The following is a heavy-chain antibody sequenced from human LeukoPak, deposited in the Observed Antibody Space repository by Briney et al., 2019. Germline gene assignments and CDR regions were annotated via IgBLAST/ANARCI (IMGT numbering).Heavy chain of an antibody. V-gene: IGHV3-13*01. J-gene: IGHJ6*03. D-gene: IGHD3-22*01. CDR2: IGSAGDT. CDR1: GFSFSRND. Sequence: GGSLRLSCAAPGFSFSRNDMHWVRQPTGKRLEWVSRIGSAGDTYNAGSVKGRFTISRGNANNSLYLHMNGLRAGDTAVYYCARSGVVTNSTDFTDYYCIEVWGKGTTVTVSS. CDR3: ARSGVVTNSTDFTDYYCIEV.